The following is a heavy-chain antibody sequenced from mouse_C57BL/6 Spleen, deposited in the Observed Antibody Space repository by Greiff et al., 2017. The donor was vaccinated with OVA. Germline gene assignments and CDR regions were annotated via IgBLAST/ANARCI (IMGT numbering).Heavy chain of an antibody. D-gene: IGHD1-1*01. Sequence: EVKVVESGGGLVKPGGSLKLSCAASGFTFSDYGMHWVRQAPEKGLEWVAYISSGSSTIYYADTVKGRFTISSDNAKNTLLLQMTSVRSEYTAMYYCARGGSRGGFADWGQGTLVTVSA. J-gene: IGHJ3*01. CDR2: ISSGSSTI. CDR3: ARGGSRGGFAD. CDR1: GFTFSDYG. V-gene: IGHV5-17*01.